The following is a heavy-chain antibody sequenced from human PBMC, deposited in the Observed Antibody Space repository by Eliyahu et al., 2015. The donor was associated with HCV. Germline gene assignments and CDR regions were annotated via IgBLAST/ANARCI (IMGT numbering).Heavy chain of an antibody. CDR1: GFTFXNYG. CDR3: ARDSYGSGNYYTNFDY. J-gene: IGHJ4*02. V-gene: IGHV3-33*08. D-gene: IGHD3-10*01. CDR2: XWYXATHKK. Sequence: QVQLVESGGGVVQPGRSLRLSCAASGFTFXNYGMHWVRQXPGXGLEWVAVXWYXATHKKYYADSVKGRFTISRDNSKNTLYLEMNSLRDEDTAVYYCARDSYGSGNYYTNFDYWGQGTLVTVSS.